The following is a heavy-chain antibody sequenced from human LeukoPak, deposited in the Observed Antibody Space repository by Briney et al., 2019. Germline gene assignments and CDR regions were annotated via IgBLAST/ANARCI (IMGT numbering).Heavy chain of an antibody. V-gene: IGHV4-31*03. CDR1: GGSISSGGYY. J-gene: IGHJ4*02. CDR2: IYYSGST. CDR3: ARDIGQDGYLRFDY. D-gene: IGHD5-24*01. Sequence: SETLSLTCSVSGGSISSGGYYWSWIRQHPGKGLEWIGYIYYSGSTYYNPSLKSRVTISVDTSKNQFSLKLSSVTAADTAVYYCARDIGQDGYLRFDYWGQGTLVTVSS.